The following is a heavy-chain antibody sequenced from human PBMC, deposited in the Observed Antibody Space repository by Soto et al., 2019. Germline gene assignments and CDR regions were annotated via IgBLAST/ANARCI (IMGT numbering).Heavy chain of an antibody. J-gene: IGHJ5*01. V-gene: IGHV1-3*01. D-gene: IGHD3-9*01. Sequence: ASVKVSCKASGYTFTSYAMHWVRQAPGQRLEWMGWINAGNGNTKYSQKFQGRVTITRDTSASTAYMELSGLRSEDTAVYYCARDPRFCLYLDWLPHNCFDFWGQGTLVTGSS. CDR1: GYTFTSYA. CDR2: INAGNGNT. CDR3: ARDPRFCLYLDWLPHNCFDF.